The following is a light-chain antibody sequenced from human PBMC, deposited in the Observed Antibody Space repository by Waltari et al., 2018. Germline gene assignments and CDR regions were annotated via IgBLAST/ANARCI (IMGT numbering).Light chain of an antibody. Sequence: QSALTQPASVSGSPGQSITISCTGTSGFVGGFNYVSWYQQHPGKAPKRMIYDVINPPSGVSNHVSGAKSGKTASLTISALQAEDDADYYCSSYTSSSPAFLFGTGTKVTVL. V-gene: IGLV2-14*03. CDR3: SSYTSSSPAFL. J-gene: IGLJ1*01. CDR1: SGFVGGFNY. CDR2: DVI.